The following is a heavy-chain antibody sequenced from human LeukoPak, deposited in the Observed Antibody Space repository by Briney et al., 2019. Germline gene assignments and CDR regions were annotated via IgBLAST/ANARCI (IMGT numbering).Heavy chain of an antibody. V-gene: IGHV1-69*13. J-gene: IGHJ5*02. Sequence: ASVEVSCKASGGTFSSYAISWVRQAPGQGLEWMGGIIPIFGTANYAQKFQGRVTITADESTSTAYMGLSSLRSEDTAVYYCARDAPSVAAAGTPNYWFDPWGQGTLVTVSS. CDR1: GGTFSSYA. CDR2: IIPIFGTA. CDR3: ARDAPSVAAAGTPNYWFDP. D-gene: IGHD6-13*01.